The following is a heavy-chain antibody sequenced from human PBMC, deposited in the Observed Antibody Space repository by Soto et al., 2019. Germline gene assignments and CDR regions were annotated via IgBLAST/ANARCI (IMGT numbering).Heavy chain of an antibody. J-gene: IGHJ6*02. D-gene: IGHD3-10*01. CDR2: IYYSGST. V-gene: IGHV4-59*12. Sequence: PSETLSLTCTVSGGTISSWYWSWIRQPPGKGLEWIGYIYYSGSTNCNPSLKSRVTISVDTSKNQFSLKLSSVTAADTAVYYCTREEITMVRGVPTYGMEVWGQGTTVTVSS. CDR3: TREEITMVRGVPTYGMEV. CDR1: GGTISSWY.